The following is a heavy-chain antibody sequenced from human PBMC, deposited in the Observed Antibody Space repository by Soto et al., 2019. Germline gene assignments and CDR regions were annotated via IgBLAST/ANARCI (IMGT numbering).Heavy chain of an antibody. V-gene: IGHV4-34*01. D-gene: IGHD3-3*01. CDR2: INHRGGA. J-gene: IGHJ5*01. CDR1: NGSFTDYC. CDR3: VASGINYDCLSGPDPFGT. Sequence: SETLPHTCAAHNGSFTDYCWTWIRQSPGRGLEWIGEINHRGGATYNPSLRSRVTISIDTSKNHCSLSLRSLTAADTAVCYCVASGINYDCLSGPDPFGTWGHGPLVTVSA.